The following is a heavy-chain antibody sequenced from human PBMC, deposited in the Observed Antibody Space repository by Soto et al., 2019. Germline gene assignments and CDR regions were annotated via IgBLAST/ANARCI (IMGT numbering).Heavy chain of an antibody. CDR2: VYYSGSA. Sequence: QLQLQESGPGLVKPSETLSLTCTVSGGSISSNGYYWGWIRQRPGKGLEWIGSVYYSGSANYNPSVMSRLTSPFVTSQNQLSPKLISVTAADTAVYYCASRSQRGSSSWCVAFWGEGSVVPVCS. J-gene: IGHJ4*02. CDR3: ASRSQRGSSSWCVAF. CDR1: GGSISSNGYY. V-gene: IGHV4-39*01. D-gene: IGHD1-26*01.